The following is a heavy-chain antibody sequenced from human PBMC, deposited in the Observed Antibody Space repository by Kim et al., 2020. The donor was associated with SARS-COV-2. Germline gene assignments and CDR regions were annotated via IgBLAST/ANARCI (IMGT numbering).Heavy chain of an antibody. CDR1: GGSISSYY. Sequence: SETLSLTCTVSGGSISSYYWSWIRQPPGKGLEWIGYIYYSGSTNYNPSLKSRVTISVDTSKNQFSLKLSSVTAADTAVYYCARGDYDSSGYWYWGQGTLVTVSS. J-gene: IGHJ4*02. V-gene: IGHV4-59*01. CDR3: ARGDYDSSGYWY. D-gene: IGHD3-22*01. CDR2: IYYSGST.